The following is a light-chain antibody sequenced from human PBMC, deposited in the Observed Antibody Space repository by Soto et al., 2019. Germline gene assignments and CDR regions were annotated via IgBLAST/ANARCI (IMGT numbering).Light chain of an antibody. CDR2: DAS. CDR1: QSVSSY. V-gene: IGKV3-11*01. Sequence: EIVLTQSPATLSLSPGERATLSCMARQSVSSYLAWYQQKPGQAPRLLIYDASKSATGIPARFSGSGSGTDFTLTISCLEPEDFAVYYCQQRSNWPLTFGGGTKVEIK. CDR3: QQRSNWPLT. J-gene: IGKJ4*01.